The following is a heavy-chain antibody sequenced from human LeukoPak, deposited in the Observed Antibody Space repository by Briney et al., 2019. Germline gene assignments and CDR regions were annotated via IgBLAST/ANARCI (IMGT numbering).Heavy chain of an antibody. J-gene: IGHJ4*02. CDR2: IYYSGST. D-gene: IGHD1-26*01. CDR3: ARNSGYVDY. V-gene: IGHV4-59*08. CDR1: GGSISSYY. Sequence: SETLSLTCTVSGGSISSYYWSWIRQPPGKGLEWIGYIYYSGSTNYNPSLKSRVTISVDTSKNQFSLKLSSVAAADTAVYYCARNSGYVDYWGQGTLVTVSS.